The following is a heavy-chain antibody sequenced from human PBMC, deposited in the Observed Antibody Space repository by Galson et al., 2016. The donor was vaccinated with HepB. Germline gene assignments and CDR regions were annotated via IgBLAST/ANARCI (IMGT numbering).Heavy chain of an antibody. CDR1: GFTFRNYG. D-gene: IGHD3-22*01. CDR2: ISRSGDST. V-gene: IGHV3-23*01. Sequence: SLRLSCAASGFTFRNYGMTWVRQAPGKGLEVVSSISRSGDSTDYADSVKGRFTISRDNSKNTLSLQMNSLSAEDTAGYYCAKRVSSDSSGYLGSSDFWGQGTLVTVSS. J-gene: IGHJ4*02. CDR3: AKRVSSDSSGYLGSSDF.